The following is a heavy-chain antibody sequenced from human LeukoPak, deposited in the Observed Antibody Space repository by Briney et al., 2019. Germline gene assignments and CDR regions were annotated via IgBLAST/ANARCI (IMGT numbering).Heavy chain of an antibody. D-gene: IGHD5-12*01. CDR1: GYTFTSYA. V-gene: IGHV7-4-1*02. Sequence: ASVKVSCKASGYTFTSYAMNWVRQAPGQGLEWMGWINTNTGNPTYAQGFTGRFVFSLDTSVSTAYLQISSLKAEDTAVYYCATVDIVATPRGGFDYWGQGTLVTVSS. CDR2: INTNTGNP. J-gene: IGHJ4*02. CDR3: ATVDIVATPRGGFDY.